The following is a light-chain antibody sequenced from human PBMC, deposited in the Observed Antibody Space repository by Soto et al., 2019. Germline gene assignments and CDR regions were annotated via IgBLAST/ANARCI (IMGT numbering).Light chain of an antibody. Sequence: EIVLTQSPATLSLSPVERATLSCRASQSVSSYLAWYQQKPGQAPRLLIYDASNRATGIPDRFSGSGSGTDFTLTISRLEPEDFAVYYCQQYGITPLPCGGGTKGDIK. V-gene: IGKV3-20*01. CDR3: QQYGITPLP. CDR2: DAS. CDR1: QSVSSY. J-gene: IGKJ4*01.